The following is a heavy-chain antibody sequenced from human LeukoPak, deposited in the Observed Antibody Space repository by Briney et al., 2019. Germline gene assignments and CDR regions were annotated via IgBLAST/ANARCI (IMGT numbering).Heavy chain of an antibody. CDR1: GFTFSSYA. V-gene: IGHV3-23*01. Sequence: PGGSLRLSCAASGFTFSSYAMSWVRQAPGKGLEWVSAISGSGGSTYYADSVKGRFTISRDNSKNTLYLQMNSLRAEDTAVYYCAXDPYDTPYYFDYWGQGTLVTVSS. CDR3: AXDPYDTPYYFDY. D-gene: IGHD3-9*01. J-gene: IGHJ4*02. CDR2: ISGSGGST.